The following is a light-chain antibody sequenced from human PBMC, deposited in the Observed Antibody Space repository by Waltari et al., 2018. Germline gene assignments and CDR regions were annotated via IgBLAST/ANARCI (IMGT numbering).Light chain of an antibody. Sequence: DIVLTQSPGTLSLSLGERATVSCRASQSVSRDLAWYQQKPGQAPRLLIYGASTRATGIPDRFSGSGSGTDFSLTISRLGPDDFAVYYCQHYLRLPVTFGQGTTVEI. CDR2: GAS. V-gene: IGKV3-20*01. CDR1: QSVSRD. J-gene: IGKJ1*01. CDR3: QHYLRLPVT.